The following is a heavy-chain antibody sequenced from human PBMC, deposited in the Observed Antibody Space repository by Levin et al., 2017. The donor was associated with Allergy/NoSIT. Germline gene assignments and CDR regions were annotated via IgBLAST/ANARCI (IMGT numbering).Heavy chain of an antibody. V-gene: IGHV1-69*13. CDR3: AAQSSSGSYKYNWFDP. J-gene: IGHJ5*02. CDR2: IIPIFGTA. Sequence: SVKVSCKASGGTFSSYAISWVRQAPGQGLEWIGGIIPIFGTANYAQKFQGRVTITADESTSTAYMELSSLRSEDTAVYYCAAQSSSGSYKYNWFDPWGQGTLVTVSS. CDR1: GGTFSSYA. D-gene: IGHD3-10*01.